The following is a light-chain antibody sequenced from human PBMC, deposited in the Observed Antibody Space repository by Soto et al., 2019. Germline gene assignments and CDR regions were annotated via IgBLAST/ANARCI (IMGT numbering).Light chain of an antibody. CDR2: EVS. V-gene: IGLV2-8*01. CDR3: SSYGGSNTVV. CDR1: SSDVGGYKY. Sequence: QSAPTQPRSVSGSPGQSVTISCTGSSSDVGGYKYVSWYQQHPGKAPKLMIYEVSKRPSGVPDRLSGSKSGNTASLTVSGLQAEDEADYYCSSYGGSNTVVFGGGTKLTVL. J-gene: IGLJ2*01.